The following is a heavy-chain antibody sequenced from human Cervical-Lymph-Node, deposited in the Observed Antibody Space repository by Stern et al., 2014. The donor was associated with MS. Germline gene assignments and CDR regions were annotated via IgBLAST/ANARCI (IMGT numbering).Heavy chain of an antibody. V-gene: IGHV1-69*09. D-gene: IGHD3-22*01. CDR1: GGTFSSFA. J-gene: IGHJ4*02. CDR2: ISPILGMA. CDR3: AKLKDEFYDSSGLIDY. Sequence: VQLVESGAEVKKPGSSVKVSCKASGGTFSSFAISWVRQAPGQGLEWMGRISPILGMATYAQNFQGRVAITADKSTTTAYMELSSLRSEDTAVYYCAKLKDEFYDSSGLIDYWGQGTQVTVSS.